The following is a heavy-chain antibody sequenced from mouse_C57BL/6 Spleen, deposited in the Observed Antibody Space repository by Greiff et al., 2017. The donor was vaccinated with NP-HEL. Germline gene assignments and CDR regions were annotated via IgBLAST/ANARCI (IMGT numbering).Heavy chain of an antibody. V-gene: IGHV14-1*01. CDR1: GFNIKDYY. D-gene: IGHD1-1*01. CDR2: IDPEDGDT. J-gene: IGHJ4*01. Sequence: EVMLVESGAELVRPGASVKLSCTASGFNIKDYYMHWVKQRPEQGLEWIGRIDPEDGDTEYAPKFQGKATMTADTSSNTAYLQLSSLTSEDTAVYYCTTWGYYGSSSYAMDYWGQGTSVTVSS. CDR3: TTWGYYGSSSYAMDY.